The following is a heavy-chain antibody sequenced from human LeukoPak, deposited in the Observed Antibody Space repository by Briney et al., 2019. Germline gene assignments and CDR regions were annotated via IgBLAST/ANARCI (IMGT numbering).Heavy chain of an antibody. CDR1: GFTFSGSA. Sequence: GGSLRLSCAASGFTFSGSAMHWFRQPPGKGLEWVGRIVDKANNYATEYAASVKGRFTISRDDSRNTAYLQMNSLETEDTAVYYCAGDYDSWTGLNYWGQGTLVAVSS. V-gene: IGHV3-73*01. CDR3: AGDYDSWTGLNY. D-gene: IGHD3-3*01. J-gene: IGHJ4*02. CDR2: IVDKANNYAT.